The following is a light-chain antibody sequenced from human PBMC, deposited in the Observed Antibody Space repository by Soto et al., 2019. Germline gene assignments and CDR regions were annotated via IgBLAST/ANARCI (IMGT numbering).Light chain of an antibody. CDR1: QTVTSNF. V-gene: IGKV3D-20*02. CDR2: AAS. Sequence: EIVLTQSPATLSLSPGERATLPCVASQTVTSNFLAWYQEKPGQAPRLLIYAASSRATGIPDRFSGSGSGTDFTLTVCSLEPEYFAVYYCHQRSSWPITFGQGTRLEIK. J-gene: IGKJ5*01. CDR3: HQRSSWPIT.